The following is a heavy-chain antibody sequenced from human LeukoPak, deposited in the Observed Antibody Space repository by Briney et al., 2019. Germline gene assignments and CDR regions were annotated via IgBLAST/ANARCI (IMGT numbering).Heavy chain of an antibody. CDR1: GGSFSGYY. V-gene: IGHV4-34*01. CDR2: INHSGST. D-gene: IGHD5-18*01. Sequence: PSETLSLTCAVYGGSFSGYYWSWIRQPPGKGLEWIGEINHSGSTSYNPSLKSRVTISVDTSKNQFSLKLSSVTAADTAVYYCARGGIQLWLRGVGGGRGTYFDYWGQGTLVTVSS. CDR3: ARGGIQLWLRGVGGGRGTYFDY. J-gene: IGHJ4*02.